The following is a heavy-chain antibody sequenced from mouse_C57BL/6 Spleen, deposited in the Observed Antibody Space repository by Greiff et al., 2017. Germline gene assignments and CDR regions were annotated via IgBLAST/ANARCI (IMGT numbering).Heavy chain of an antibody. CDR1: GYAFSSSW. J-gene: IGHJ4*01. Sequence: QVQLQQSGPELVKPGASVKISCKASGYAFSSSWMNWVKQRPGKGLEWIGRIYPGDGDTNYNGKFKGKATLTADKSSSTAYMQLSSLTSEDSAVYFCARDSYGSSPYYAMDYWGQGTSVTVSS. V-gene: IGHV1-82*01. CDR2: IYPGDGDT. CDR3: ARDSYGSSPYYAMDY. D-gene: IGHD1-1*01.